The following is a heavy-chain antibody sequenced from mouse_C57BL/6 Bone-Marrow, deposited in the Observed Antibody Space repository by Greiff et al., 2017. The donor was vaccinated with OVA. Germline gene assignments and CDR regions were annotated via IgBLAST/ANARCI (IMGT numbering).Heavy chain of an antibody. CDR1: GFTFSSYA. Sequence: EVKLVESGGGLVKPGGSLKLSCAASGFTFSSYAMSWVRQTPEKRLEWVATISDGGSYTYYPDNVKGRFTISRDNAKNNLYLQMSHLKSEDTAMYYCARDGYGAWFAYWGQGTLVTVSA. J-gene: IGHJ3*01. V-gene: IGHV5-4*01. CDR2: ISDGGSYT. CDR3: ARDGYGAWFAY. D-gene: IGHD2-10*02.